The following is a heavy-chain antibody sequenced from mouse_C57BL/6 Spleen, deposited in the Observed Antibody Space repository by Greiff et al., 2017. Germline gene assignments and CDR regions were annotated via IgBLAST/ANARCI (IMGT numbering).Heavy chain of an antibody. CDR1: GFNIKDYY. CDR2: IDPEDGDT. Sequence: VQLKQSGAELVRPGASVKLSCTASGFNIKDYYMHWVKQRPEQGLEWIGRIDPEDGDTEYAPKFQGKATMTADTSSNTAYLQLSSLTSGDTAVYYCTSYGNYVYFDVWGTGTTVTVSS. D-gene: IGHD2-1*01. CDR3: TSYGNYVYFDV. V-gene: IGHV14-1*01. J-gene: IGHJ1*03.